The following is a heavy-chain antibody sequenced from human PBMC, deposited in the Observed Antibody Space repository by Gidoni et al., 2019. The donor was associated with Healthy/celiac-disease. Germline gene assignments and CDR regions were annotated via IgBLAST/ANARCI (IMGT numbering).Heavy chain of an antibody. CDR3: ARGRFGSLLSVAFDI. J-gene: IGHJ3*02. Sequence: EVQLLESGGGLVKPGGSLRLSCAASGFTFSRYSMNWVRPAPGKGLEWVSSISSSSSYIYYADSVKGRFTISRDNAKNSLYLQMNSLRAEDTAVYYCARGRFGSLLSVAFDIWGQGTMVTVSS. CDR1: GFTFSRYS. V-gene: IGHV3-21*01. D-gene: IGHD2-15*01. CDR2: ISSSSSYI.